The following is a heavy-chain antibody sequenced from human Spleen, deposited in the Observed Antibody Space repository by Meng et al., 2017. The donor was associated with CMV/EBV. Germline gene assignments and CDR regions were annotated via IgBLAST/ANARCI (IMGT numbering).Heavy chain of an antibody. D-gene: IGHD2/OR15-2a*01. Sequence: CQASEGNFRTYAVTWVRQAPGQGLEWMGRIIPIYGTTNYAQKFQGRVTITTDESTGTAYMELSSLRSEDAAFYYCARSCNGNTCPFDFWGQGTLVTVSS. V-gene: IGHV1-69*05. J-gene: IGHJ4*02. CDR3: ARSCNGNTCPFDF. CDR1: EGNFRTYA. CDR2: IIPIYGTT.